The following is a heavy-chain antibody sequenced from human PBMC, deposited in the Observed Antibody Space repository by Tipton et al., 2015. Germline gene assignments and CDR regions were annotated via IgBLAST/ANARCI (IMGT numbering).Heavy chain of an antibody. CDR1: GGSVSSGSYY. Sequence: TLSLTCTVSGGSVSSGSYYWSWIRQPPGKGLEWIGSISHSGNTYYNPSLKSRVTMSRDTSKNQFSLTVTSVTATDTAVYYCARSRYTVTPDSWGQGTLVTVSS. D-gene: IGHD4-17*01. CDR3: ARSRYTVTPDS. J-gene: IGHJ4*02. V-gene: IGHV4-39*07. CDR2: ISHSGNT.